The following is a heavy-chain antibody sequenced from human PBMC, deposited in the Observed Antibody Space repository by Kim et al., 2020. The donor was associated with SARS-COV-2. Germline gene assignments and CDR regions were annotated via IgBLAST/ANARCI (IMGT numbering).Heavy chain of an antibody. J-gene: IGHJ3*02. Sequence: SVKVSCKASGGTFSSYAISWVRQAPGQGLECMGGIIPIFGTANYAQKFQGRVTITADESTSTAYMELSSLRSEDTAVYYCARWGENSDYYDSSGPDAFDIWGQGTMVTVSS. V-gene: IGHV1-69*13. CDR1: GGTFSSYA. CDR2: IIPIFGTA. D-gene: IGHD3-22*01. CDR3: ARWGENSDYYDSSGPDAFDI.